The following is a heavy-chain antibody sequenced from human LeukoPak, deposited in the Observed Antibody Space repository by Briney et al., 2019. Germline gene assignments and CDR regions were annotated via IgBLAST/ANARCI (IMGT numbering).Heavy chain of an antibody. CDR1: GFTFSSYS. J-gene: IGHJ3*02. D-gene: IGHD6-19*01. CDR3: ASRALSSGWSRGAFDI. Sequence: GGSLRLSCAASGFTFSSYSMNWVRQAPGKGLEWVSYISSSSSTIYYADSVKGRFTISRDNAKNSLYLQMNSLRAEDTAVYYCASRALSSGWSRGAFDIWGQGTMVTVSS. CDR2: ISSSSSTI. V-gene: IGHV3-48*04.